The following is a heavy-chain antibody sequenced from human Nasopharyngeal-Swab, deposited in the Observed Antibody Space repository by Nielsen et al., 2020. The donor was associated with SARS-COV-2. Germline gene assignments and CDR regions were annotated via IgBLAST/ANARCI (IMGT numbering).Heavy chain of an antibody. J-gene: IGHJ6*02. V-gene: IGHV3-13*01. CDR1: GFTFSSYD. CDR3: ARDGQWLGHYYYYGMDV. CDR2: IGTAGDT. Sequence: GESLKISCAASGFTFSSYDMHWVRQATGKGLEWVSAIGTAGDTYYPGSVKGRFTISRENAKNSLYLQMNSLRAEDTAVYYCARDGQWLGHYYYYGMDVWGQGTTVTVSS. D-gene: IGHD6-19*01.